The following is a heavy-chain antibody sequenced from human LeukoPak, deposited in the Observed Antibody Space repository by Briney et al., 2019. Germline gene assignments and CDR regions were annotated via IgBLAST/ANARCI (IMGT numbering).Heavy chain of an antibody. V-gene: IGHV3-30*18. D-gene: IGHD5-18*01. CDR1: GFTSSTYG. Sequence: GGSLRLSCAASGFTSSTYGMHWVRQAPGKGLEWVAVISYDGSNKYYAESVKGRFTISRDNSKNTVYLQMNSLRAEDTAVYYCAKSGQLWLSSHDHWGQGTLVTVSS. J-gene: IGHJ4*02. CDR2: ISYDGSNK. CDR3: AKSGQLWLSSHDH.